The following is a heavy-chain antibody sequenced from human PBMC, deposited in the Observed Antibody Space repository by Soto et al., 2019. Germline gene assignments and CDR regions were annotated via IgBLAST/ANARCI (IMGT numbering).Heavy chain of an antibody. CDR2: ISYDGSNK. CDR3: AKDSPRVVVTALPTH. V-gene: IGHV3-30*18. D-gene: IGHD2-21*02. J-gene: IGHJ4*02. CDR1: GFTFSSYG. Sequence: PGGSLRLSCAASGFTFSSYGMHWVRQAPGKGLEWVAVISYDGSNKYYADSVKGRFTISRDNSKNTLYLQMNSLRAEDTAVYYCAKDSPRVVVTALPTHWGQGTLVTVSS.